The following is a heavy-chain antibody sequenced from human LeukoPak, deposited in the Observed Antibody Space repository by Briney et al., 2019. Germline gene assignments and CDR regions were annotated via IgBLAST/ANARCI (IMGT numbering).Heavy chain of an antibody. V-gene: IGHV3-53*01. CDR1: GFTVSSNS. CDR3: ARRAGAYSHPYDY. J-gene: IGHJ4*02. Sequence: PGGSLRLSCTVSGFTVSSNSMSWVRQAPGKGLEWVSFIYSSVTHYSDSVKGRFTISRDNSKNTLFLQMNSLRAEDTAVYYGARRAGAYSHPYDYWGQGTLVTVSS. D-gene: IGHD4/OR15-4a*01. CDR2: IYSSVT.